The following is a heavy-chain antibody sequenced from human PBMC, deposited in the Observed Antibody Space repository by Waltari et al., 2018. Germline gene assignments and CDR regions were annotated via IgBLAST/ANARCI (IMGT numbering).Heavy chain of an antibody. V-gene: IGHV4-59*01. Sequence: QVQLQESGPGLVKPSETLSLTCTVSGGSISNYYWIWTRQPPGKGLEWIGYIFYSGNTNSNPSLKSRVNISIDTSKSQFSLNLRSVNAADTAVYYCARGIPGDYFDYWGQGALVTVSS. J-gene: IGHJ4*02. D-gene: IGHD2-2*02. CDR2: IFYSGNT. CDR1: GGSISNYY. CDR3: ARGIPGDYFDY.